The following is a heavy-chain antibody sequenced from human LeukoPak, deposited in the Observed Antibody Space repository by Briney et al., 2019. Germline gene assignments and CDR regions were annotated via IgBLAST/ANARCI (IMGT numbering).Heavy chain of an antibody. CDR3: ARDPYSRGRGYYCMDV. V-gene: IGHV3-33*01. Sequence: PGGSLRLSCAASGFTFSSYGMHWVRQAPGKGLEWVAVIWYDGSNKYYADSVKGRFTIYRDNSKNTLYLQMNSLRAEDTAVYSCARDPYSRGRGYYCMDVWGKGTTVTVSS. D-gene: IGHD6-13*01. CDR1: GFTFSSYG. CDR2: IWYDGSNK. J-gene: IGHJ6*04.